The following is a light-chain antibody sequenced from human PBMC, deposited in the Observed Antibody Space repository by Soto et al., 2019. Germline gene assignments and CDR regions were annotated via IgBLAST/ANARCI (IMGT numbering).Light chain of an antibody. J-gene: IGKJ1*01. CDR1: QTVTSNY. CDR3: QQYDSSPGT. CDR2: GAS. V-gene: IGKV3-20*01. Sequence: EIVLTQSPGTLSSSPGERATLSCRASQTVTSNYLAWYQQKPGQAPRLLFFGASIRATGLPDRFSGGGSGTDFTLTISRLEPEDFAVYYCQQYDSSPGTFGQGTKVEVK.